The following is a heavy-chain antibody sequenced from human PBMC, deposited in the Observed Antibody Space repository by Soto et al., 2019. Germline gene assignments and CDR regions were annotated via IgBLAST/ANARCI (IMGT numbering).Heavy chain of an antibody. J-gene: IGHJ4*02. CDR2: ISGSGGST. CDR3: AKVGAARRALDY. CDR1: GFTFSSYA. D-gene: IGHD6-6*01. V-gene: IGHV3-23*01. Sequence: GGSLRLSCAASGFTFSSYAMSWVRQAPGKGLEWVSAISGSGGSTYYADSVKGRFTISRGNSKNTLYLQMNSLRAEDTAVYYCAKVGAARRALDYWGQGTLVTVSS.